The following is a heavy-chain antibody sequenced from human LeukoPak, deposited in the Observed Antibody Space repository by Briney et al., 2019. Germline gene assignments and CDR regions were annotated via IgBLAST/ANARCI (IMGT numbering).Heavy chain of an antibody. V-gene: IGHV5-51*01. CDR1: GYSFTSYW. CDR3: ARPHYYDSSGYLDGAFDI. J-gene: IGHJ3*02. CDR2: IYPGDSDT. Sequence: GESLKISCXGSGYSFTSYWIGWVRQMSGKGLEWMGIIYPGDSDTRYSPSFQGQVTISADKSISTAYLQWSSLKASDTAMYYCARPHYYDSSGYLDGAFDIWGQGTMVTVSS. D-gene: IGHD3-22*01.